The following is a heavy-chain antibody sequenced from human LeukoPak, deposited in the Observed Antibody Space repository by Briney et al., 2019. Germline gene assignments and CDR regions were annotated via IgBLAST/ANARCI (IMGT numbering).Heavy chain of an antibody. D-gene: IGHD2-2*01. J-gene: IGHJ6*02. V-gene: IGHV1-69*13. CDR2: IIPIFGTA. CDR3: ASYCSSTSCYGGDYYYGMDV. Sequence: ASVKVSCKASGGTFSSYAISWVRQAPGQGLEWMEGIIPIFGTANYAQKFQGRVTITADESTSTAYMELSSLRSEDTAVYYCASYCSSTSCYGGDYYYGMDVWGQGTTVTVSS. CDR1: GGTFSSYA.